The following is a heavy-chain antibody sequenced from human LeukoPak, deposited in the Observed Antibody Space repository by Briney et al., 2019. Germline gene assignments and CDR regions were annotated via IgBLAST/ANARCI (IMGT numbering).Heavy chain of an antibody. CDR1: GYTFTSYG. D-gene: IGHD2-2*01. Sequence: ASVKVSCKASGYTFTSYGISWVRQAPGQGLEWMGWISAYNGNTNYAQKLQGRVTMTTGTSTSTAYMELRSLRSDDTAVYYCARDNSGRLPEDYYYYYGMDVWGKGTTVTVSS. CDR3: ARDNSGRLPEDYYYYYGMDV. J-gene: IGHJ6*04. V-gene: IGHV1-18*04. CDR2: ISAYNGNT.